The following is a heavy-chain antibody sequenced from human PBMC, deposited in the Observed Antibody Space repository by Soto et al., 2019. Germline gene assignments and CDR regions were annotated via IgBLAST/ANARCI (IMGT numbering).Heavy chain of an antibody. CDR3: ALGLGYCSSTSCYGSNWFDP. CDR2: IIPIFGTA. D-gene: IGHD2-2*01. CDR1: GGTFSSYA. V-gene: IGHV1-69*06. J-gene: IGHJ5*02. Sequence: ASVKVSCKASGGTFSSYAISWVRQAPGQGLEWMGGIIPIFGTANYAQKFQGRVTITADKSTSTAYMELSSLRSEDTAVYYCALGLGYCSSTSCYGSNWFDPWGQGTLVTVSS.